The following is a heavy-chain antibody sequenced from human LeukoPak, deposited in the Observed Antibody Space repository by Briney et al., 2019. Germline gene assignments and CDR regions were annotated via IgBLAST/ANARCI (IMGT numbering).Heavy chain of an antibody. D-gene: IGHD1-26*01. V-gene: IGHV3-48*04. CDR2: IGRSSSTI. CDR3: ARDRGGSYSAIDY. CDR1: GFTFSSYS. Sequence: GGSLRLSCAASGFTFSSYSMNWVRQAPGKGLEWGSFIGRSSSTIYYADSVKGRFTIYRDNAKNSLYLQMNSLRAEDTAVYSCARDRGGSYSAIDYWGQGTLVTVSS. J-gene: IGHJ4*02.